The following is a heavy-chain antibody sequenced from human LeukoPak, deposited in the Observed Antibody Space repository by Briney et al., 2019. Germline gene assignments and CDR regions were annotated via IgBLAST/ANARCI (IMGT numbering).Heavy chain of an antibody. V-gene: IGHV3-23*01. CDR2: ISGSGGST. D-gene: IGHD2-2*01. Sequence: PGGSLRLSCAASGFTFSSYAMSWVRQAPGKGLEWVSAISGSGGSTYYADSVKGRFTISRDNSKNTLYLQMNSLRAEDTAVYYCAKTVVPANYYYMDVWGKGTTVTVSS. CDR1: GFTFSSYA. J-gene: IGHJ6*03. CDR3: AKTVVPANYYYMDV.